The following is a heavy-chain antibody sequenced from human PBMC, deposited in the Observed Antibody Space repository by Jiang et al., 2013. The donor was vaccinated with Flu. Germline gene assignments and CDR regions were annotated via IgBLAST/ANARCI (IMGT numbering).Heavy chain of an antibody. D-gene: IGHD2-21*02. CDR3: ARDHLAYCGGDCFDAFDI. V-gene: IGHV4-30-2*05. Sequence: KSRVTISVDTSKNQFSLKLSSVTAADTAVYYCARDHLAYCGGDCFDAFDIWGQGTMVTVSS. J-gene: IGHJ3*02.